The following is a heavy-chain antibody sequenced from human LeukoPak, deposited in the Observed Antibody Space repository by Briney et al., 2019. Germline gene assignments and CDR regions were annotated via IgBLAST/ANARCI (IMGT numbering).Heavy chain of an antibody. D-gene: IGHD3-10*01. V-gene: IGHV4-59*12. CDR3: ARDVYYGSGSYEYYYYMDV. CDR2: ISNSGST. J-gene: IGHJ6*03. Sequence: PSETLSLTCTVSSDSISTFYWSWIRQPPGKGLEWIGYISNSGSTNYNPSLKSRVTISVDTSKNQFSLKLSSVTAADTAVYYCARDVYYGSGSYEYYYYMDVWGKGTTVTISS. CDR1: SDSISTFY.